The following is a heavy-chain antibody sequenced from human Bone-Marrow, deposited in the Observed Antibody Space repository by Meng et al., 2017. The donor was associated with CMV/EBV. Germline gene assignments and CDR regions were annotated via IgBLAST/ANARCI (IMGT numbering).Heavy chain of an antibody. V-gene: IGHV3-21*01. J-gene: IGHJ4*02. CDR3: ASRLGYCSSTSCFDY. Sequence: GESLKISCATSGFTFNTYGMNWVRQAPGKGLEWVSSISSSGNDKYHADSVKGRFTISRDNAKNSLYLQMNSLRAEDTAVYYCASRLGYCSSTSCFDYWGQGTLVTVSS. CDR2: ISSSGNDK. D-gene: IGHD2-2*03. CDR1: GFTFNTYG.